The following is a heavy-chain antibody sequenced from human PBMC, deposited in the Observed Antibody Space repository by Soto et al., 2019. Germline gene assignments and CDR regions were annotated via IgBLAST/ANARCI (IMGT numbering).Heavy chain of an antibody. CDR3: ARAGDYGDYGFDY. J-gene: IGHJ4*02. CDR1: GGSNSSYY. D-gene: IGHD4-17*01. Sequence: QVQLQESGPGLVKPSETLSLTCTVSGGSNSSYYWSWIRQPPGKGLEWIGYIYYSGSTNHNPSLMSLVTVSVDPSKNQFSLKLSSVTAADTPVYYGARAGDYGDYGFDYWGQGTLVTFSS. V-gene: IGHV4-59*08. CDR2: IYYSGST.